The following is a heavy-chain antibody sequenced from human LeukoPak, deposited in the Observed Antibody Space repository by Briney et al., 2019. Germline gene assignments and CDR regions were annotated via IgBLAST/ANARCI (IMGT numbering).Heavy chain of an antibody. J-gene: IGHJ4*02. CDR1: GGSVSSYY. V-gene: IGHV4-59*02. Sequence: SETLSLTCTVSGGSVSSYYWSWIRQPPGKGLEWIGYIYYSGSTNYNPSLKSRVTISVDTSKNQFSLKLSSVTAADTAVYYCARSIAVAGTEFDYWGQGTLVTVSS. D-gene: IGHD6-19*01. CDR3: ARSIAVAGTEFDY. CDR2: IYYSGST.